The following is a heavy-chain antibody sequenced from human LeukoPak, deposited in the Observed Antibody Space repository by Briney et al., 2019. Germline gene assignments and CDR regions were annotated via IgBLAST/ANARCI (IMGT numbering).Heavy chain of an antibody. CDR2: IYYSGST. Sequence: WIRQPPGKGLVWIASIYYSGSTYYNPSLKSRVTISVDTSKNQFSLNLSSVTAADTAVYYCARHSGHIYSGYDNYLDYWGQGTLVTVSS. CDR3: ARHSGHIYSGYDNYLDY. J-gene: IGHJ4*02. V-gene: IGHV4-39*01. D-gene: IGHD5-12*01.